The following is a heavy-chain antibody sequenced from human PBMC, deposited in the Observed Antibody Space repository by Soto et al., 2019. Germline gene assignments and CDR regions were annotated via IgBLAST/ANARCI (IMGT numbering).Heavy chain of an antibody. CDR1: GGSFSGYY. Sequence: QVQLQQWGAGLLKPSETLSLTCAVYGGSFSGYYWSWIRQHPGKGLEWIGEINHSGSTNYNPSLKSRVTISVDTSKNRFSLKLSSVTAADTAVYYCARGMGDYWGQGTLVTVSS. J-gene: IGHJ4*02. CDR2: INHSGST. D-gene: IGHD3-16*01. CDR3: ARGMGDY. V-gene: IGHV4-34*01.